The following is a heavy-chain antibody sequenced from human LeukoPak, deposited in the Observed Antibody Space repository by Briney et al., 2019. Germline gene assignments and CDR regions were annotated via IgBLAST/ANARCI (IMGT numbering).Heavy chain of an antibody. CDR3: AKDPIFSGSYGVFDY. CDR1: GFTVSSNY. V-gene: IGHV3-23*01. J-gene: IGHJ4*02. D-gene: IGHD1-26*01. CDR2: IIDSGNSI. Sequence: GGSLRLSCAASGFTVSSNYMSWVRQAPGKGLEWVSTIIDSGNSIYYADSAEGRFTISRDNSKNTLYLQMNSLRAGDTAVYYCAKDPIFSGSYGVFDYWGLGTLVTVSS.